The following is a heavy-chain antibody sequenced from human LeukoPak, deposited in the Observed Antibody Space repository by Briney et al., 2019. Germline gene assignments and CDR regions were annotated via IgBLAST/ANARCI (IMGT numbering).Heavy chain of an antibody. D-gene: IGHD3-10*01. CDR2: IWYDGSNK. V-gene: IGHV3-33*01. CDR1: GFTFSSYG. Sequence: GGSLRLSCAASGFTFSSYGMHWVRQAPGKGLEWVAVIWYDGSNKYYADSVKGRFTISRDNSKNTLYPQMNSLRAEDTAVYYCARVDRPGLWFGELVDVWGKGTTVTVSS. J-gene: IGHJ6*04. CDR3: ARVDRPGLWFGELVDV.